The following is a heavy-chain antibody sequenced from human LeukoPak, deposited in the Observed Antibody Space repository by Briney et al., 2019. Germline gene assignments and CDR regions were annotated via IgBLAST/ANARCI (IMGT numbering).Heavy chain of an antibody. Sequence: PSETLSLTCAVYGGSFSGYYWSWIRQPPGKGLEWIGEINHSGSTNYNPSLKSRVTISVDTSKNQFSLKLSSVTAADTAVYYCAREALVVVAATSGFDPWGQGTLVTVSS. CDR3: AREALVVVAATSGFDP. CDR1: GGSFSGYY. J-gene: IGHJ5*02. D-gene: IGHD2-15*01. CDR2: INHSGST. V-gene: IGHV4-34*01.